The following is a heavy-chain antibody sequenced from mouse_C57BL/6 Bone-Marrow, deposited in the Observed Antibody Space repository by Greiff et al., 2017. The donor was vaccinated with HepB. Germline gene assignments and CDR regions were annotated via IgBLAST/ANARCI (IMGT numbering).Heavy chain of an antibody. CDR1: GYTFTDYY. V-gene: IGHV1-26*01. CDR3: ARGSTVVYFDY. D-gene: IGHD1-1*01. CDR2: INPNNGGT. J-gene: IGHJ2*01. Sequence: VQLQQSGPELVKPGASVKISCKASGYTFTDYYMNWVKQSHGKSLEWIGDINPNNGGTSYNQKFKGKATLTVDKSSSTAYMALRSLTSEDSAVYYCARGSTVVYFDYWGQGTTLTVSS.